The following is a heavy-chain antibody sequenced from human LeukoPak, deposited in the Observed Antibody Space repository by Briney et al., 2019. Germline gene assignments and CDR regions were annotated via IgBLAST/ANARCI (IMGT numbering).Heavy chain of an antibody. Sequence: PGGSLRLSCAASGFTFSSYAMSWVRQAPGKGLEWVSAISGSGGSTYYADSVKGRFTISRDNSKNTLYLQMNSLRAEDTAVYYCAKLTTLTGYFSMDVCGKGTTVTVSS. D-gene: IGHD3-9*01. CDR1: GFTFSSYA. CDR2: ISGSGGST. V-gene: IGHV3-23*01. CDR3: AKLTTLTGYFSMDV. J-gene: IGHJ6*04.